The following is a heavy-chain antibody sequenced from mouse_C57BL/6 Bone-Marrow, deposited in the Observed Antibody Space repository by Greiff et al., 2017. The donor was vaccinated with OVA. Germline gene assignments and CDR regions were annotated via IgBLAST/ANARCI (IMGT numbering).Heavy chain of an antibody. CDR2: IDPENGDT. V-gene: IGHV14-4*01. CDR1: GFNIKDDY. CDR3: TRLDDYDTWFAY. J-gene: IGHJ3*01. Sequence: VQLQQSGAELVRPGASVKLSCTASGFNIKDDYMHWVKQRPEQGLEWIGWIDPENGDTEYASKFQGKATITADTSSNTAYLQLSSLTSEDTAVYYWTRLDDYDTWFAYWGQGTLVTVSA. D-gene: IGHD2-4*01.